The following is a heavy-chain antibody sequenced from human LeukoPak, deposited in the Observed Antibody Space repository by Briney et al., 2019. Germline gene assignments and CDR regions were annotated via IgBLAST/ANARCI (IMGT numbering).Heavy chain of an antibody. V-gene: IGHV3-11*04. CDR3: ARTYTPKYCSSTSCYLSNI. CDR2: ISSSGSTI. CDR1: GFTFSDYY. Sequence: GGSLRLSCAASGFTFSDYYMSWIRQAPGKGLEWVSYISSSGSTIYYADSVKGRFTISRDNAKNSLYLQMNSLRAEDTAVYYCARTYTPKYCSSTSCYLSNIWGQGTMVTVSS. D-gene: IGHD2-2*01. J-gene: IGHJ3*02.